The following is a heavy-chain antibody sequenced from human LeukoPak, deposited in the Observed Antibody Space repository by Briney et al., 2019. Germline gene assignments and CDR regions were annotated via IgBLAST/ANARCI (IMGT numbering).Heavy chain of an antibody. J-gene: IGHJ4*02. CDR3: AHGRMYQLDY. CDR1: GFSFSSHG. CDR2: IIGGAGGT. V-gene: IGHV3-23*01. Sequence: PGGSLRLSCAASGFSFSSHGMSWVRQAPGKGLEWVSGIIGGAGGTYYADSVKGRFTISRDNAKNTLYLQMNSLRAEDTAVYYCAHGRMYQLDYWGQGTLVTVSS. D-gene: IGHD2-2*01.